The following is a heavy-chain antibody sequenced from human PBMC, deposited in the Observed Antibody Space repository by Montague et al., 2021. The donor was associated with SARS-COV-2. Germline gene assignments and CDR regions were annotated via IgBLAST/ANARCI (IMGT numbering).Heavy chain of an antibody. V-gene: IGHV4-59*01. CDR3: VRDYPYGVPRGAFGI. J-gene: IGHJ3*02. D-gene: IGHD4-17*01. CDR1: GGSITGYY. CDR2: IYDGGGV. Sequence: SETLSLTCTVSGGSITGYYWSWIRRSPGKGLEWIGYIYDGGGVNYNPSLGSRVTISTDTSKNQLSLKVNSVTAADTAVYYCVRDYPYGVPRGAFGIWGQGTVVTVSS.